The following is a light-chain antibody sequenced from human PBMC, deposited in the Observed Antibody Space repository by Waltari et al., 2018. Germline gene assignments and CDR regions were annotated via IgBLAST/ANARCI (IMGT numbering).Light chain of an antibody. CDR3: NSRDSSGNPPYV. CDR1: SLRSYY. Sequence: SSELTQDPAVSVALAQTVRITCQGDSLRSYYASWYQQKPGQAPVLVIYGKNNRPSGIPDRFSGSSSGNTASLTITGAQAVDEADYYCNSRDSSGNPPYVFGTGTKVTVL. CDR2: GKN. J-gene: IGLJ1*01. V-gene: IGLV3-19*01.